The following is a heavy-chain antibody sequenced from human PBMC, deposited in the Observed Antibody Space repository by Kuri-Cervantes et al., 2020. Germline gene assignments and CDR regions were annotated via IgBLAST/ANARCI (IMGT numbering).Heavy chain of an antibody. CDR1: GSSISSGYY. V-gene: IGHV4-38-2*02. Sequence: SETLSLTCTVTGSSISSGYYLGWIRQPPGKGLEWIGTIYHSGNTYYNPYLKSRVTISVDTSKNLVSLKLSPVTAADTAVYYCARRVSEDTALGSRCMSRGVNVGYWGQGTLVTVSS. J-gene: IGHJ4*02. CDR2: IYHSGNT. CDR3: ARRVSEDTALGSRCMSRGVNVGY. D-gene: IGHD5-18*01.